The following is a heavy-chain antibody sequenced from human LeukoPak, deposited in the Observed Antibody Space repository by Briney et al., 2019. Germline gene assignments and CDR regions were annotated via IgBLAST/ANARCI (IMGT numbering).Heavy chain of an antibody. J-gene: IGHJ4*02. Sequence: GGSLRLSCAASGFTFSSYAMSWVRQAPGKGLEWVSGISSSGGPTYYADSVKGRFTISRDNSKNTLYLQMNSLRAEDTAVYYCAKIPVSYSSGWSNFDYWGQGALVTVSS. D-gene: IGHD6-19*01. V-gene: IGHV3-23*01. CDR1: GFTFSSYA. CDR3: AKIPVSYSSGWSNFDY. CDR2: ISSSGGPT.